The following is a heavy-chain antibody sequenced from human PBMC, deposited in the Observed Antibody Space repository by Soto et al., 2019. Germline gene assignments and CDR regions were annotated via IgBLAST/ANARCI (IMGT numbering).Heavy chain of an antibody. V-gene: IGHV3-21*01. J-gene: IGHJ5*02. CDR1: GFTFSSYS. CDR3: ARDLAPTILRYFDWLPNANWFDP. D-gene: IGHD3-9*01. Sequence: AGGSLRLSCAASGFTFSSYSMNWVRQAPGKGLEWVSSISSSSSYIYYADSVKGRFTISRDNAKNSLYLQMNSLRAEDTAVYYCARDLAPTILRYFDWLPNANWFDPWGQGTLVTVSS. CDR2: ISSSSSYI.